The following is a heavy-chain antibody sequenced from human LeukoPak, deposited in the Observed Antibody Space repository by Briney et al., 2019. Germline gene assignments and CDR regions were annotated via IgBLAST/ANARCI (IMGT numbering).Heavy chain of an antibody. Sequence: SETLSLTCTVSGGSIRSSSYYWGWIREPPGKGLVWIGCIYYSGSTYYNASLKSRGTISVDTSKNQFSLKLNSVTAADTAVYFCARQVVAVAGTGYFDYWGQGTLVTVSS. D-gene: IGHD6-19*01. V-gene: IGHV4-39*01. CDR3: ARQVVAVAGTGYFDY. CDR1: GGSIRSSSYY. CDR2: IYYSGST. J-gene: IGHJ4*02.